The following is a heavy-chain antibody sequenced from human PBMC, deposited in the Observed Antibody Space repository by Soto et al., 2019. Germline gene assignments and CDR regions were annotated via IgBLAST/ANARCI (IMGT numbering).Heavy chain of an antibody. Sequence: SVKVSCKASGGTFSSYTISWVRQAPGQGLEWMGRIIPILGIANYAQKFQGRVTITADKSTSTAYMELSSLRSEDTAVYYCMSSGITGTTVFDPWGQGTLVTVSS. CDR2: IIPILGIA. V-gene: IGHV1-69*02. D-gene: IGHD1-7*01. CDR1: GGTFSSYT. CDR3: MSSGITGTTVFDP. J-gene: IGHJ5*02.